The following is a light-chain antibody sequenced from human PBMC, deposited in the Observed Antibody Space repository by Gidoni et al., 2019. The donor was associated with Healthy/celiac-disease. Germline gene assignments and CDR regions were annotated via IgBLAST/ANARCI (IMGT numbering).Light chain of an antibody. V-gene: IGKV3-15*01. J-gene: IGKJ3*01. Sequence: EIVMTQSPATLSVSPGERATLSCRASQSVSSNLAWYQQKPGQAPRLLIYGASTRATGIPARFSGSGSGTEFTLTISSLQSEDFAVYYCQQYNNWPPGFXPXTNVDIK. CDR1: QSVSSN. CDR2: GAS. CDR3: QQYNNWPPG.